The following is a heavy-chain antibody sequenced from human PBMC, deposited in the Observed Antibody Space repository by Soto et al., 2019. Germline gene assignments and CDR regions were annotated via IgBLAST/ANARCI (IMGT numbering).Heavy chain of an antibody. J-gene: IGHJ3*02. Sequence: GASVKVCCKASGGTLSSYTISWVRQAHGQGLEWMGRIIPILGIANYAQKFQGRVTITADKSTSTAYMELSSLRSEDTAVYYCARDRVGGDPDAFDIWGQGTMVTVSS. V-gene: IGHV1-69*04. D-gene: IGHD2-21*02. CDR3: ARDRVGGDPDAFDI. CDR2: IIPILGIA. CDR1: GGTLSSYT.